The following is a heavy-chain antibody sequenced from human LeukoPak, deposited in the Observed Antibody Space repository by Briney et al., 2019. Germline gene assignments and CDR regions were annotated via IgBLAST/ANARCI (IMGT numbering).Heavy chain of an antibody. CDR2: INPNSGGT. J-gene: IGHJ4*02. CDR1: GYTFTGYY. V-gene: IGHV1-2*02. D-gene: IGHD1-26*01. CDR3: ARVGGATTFYFDY. Sequence: ASVKVSCKASGYTFTGYYMHWVRQAPGQGLEWMGWINPNSGGTNYAQKFQGRVTMTRDTSVSTAYVELSRLRSDDTAVYYCARVGGATTFYFDYWGQGTLVTVSS.